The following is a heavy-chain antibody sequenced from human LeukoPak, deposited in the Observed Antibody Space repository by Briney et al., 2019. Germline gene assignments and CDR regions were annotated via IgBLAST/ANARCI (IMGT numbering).Heavy chain of an antibody. CDR1: GYTFTGYY. D-gene: IGHD2-15*01. V-gene: IGHV1-2*02. CDR3: ARDLYCSGGSCYNWFDP. CDR2: INPNSGGT. Sequence: ASVKLSCKASGYTFTGYYMHWMRQAPGQGLERMGWINPNSGGTNYAQKFQGRVTMTRDTSISTAHMELSRLRSDDTAVYDCARDLYCSGGSCYNWFDPWGQGTLVTVSS. J-gene: IGHJ5*02.